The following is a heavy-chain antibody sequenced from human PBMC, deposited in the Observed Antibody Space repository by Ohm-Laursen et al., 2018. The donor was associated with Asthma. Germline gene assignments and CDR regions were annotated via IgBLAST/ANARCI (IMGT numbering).Heavy chain of an antibody. J-gene: IGHJ4*02. CDR1: GTTFSKAW. CDR2: IKSNTYGGAR. Sequence: SLRLSCAASGTTFSKAWMSWVRQAPGKGLEWVARIKSNTYGGARDYPASVKGRFTISRDDSKNTLSLQMNNLDSEDSVVYYCTTDGYRSGWSYYFDNWGKGTLVTVSS. V-gene: IGHV3-15*01. D-gene: IGHD6-19*01. CDR3: TTDGYRSGWSYYFDN.